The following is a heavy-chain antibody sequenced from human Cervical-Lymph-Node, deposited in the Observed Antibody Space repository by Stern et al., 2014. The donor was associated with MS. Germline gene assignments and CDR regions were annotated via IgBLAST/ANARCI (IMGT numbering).Heavy chain of an antibody. CDR1: GFSFSSYW. CDR2: IKQDGREK. J-gene: IGHJ4*02. Sequence: EVQLVESGGGLVQPGGSLRLSCAASGFSFSSYWMSWVRQAPGKGLEWVANIKQDGREKYCVDSVKGRFPISRDNTKNSLFLQLDSLRADDTAVYYCAREYGGDHFDYWGQGTLVTVSS. V-gene: IGHV3-7*03. D-gene: IGHD2-21*02. CDR3: AREYGGDHFDY.